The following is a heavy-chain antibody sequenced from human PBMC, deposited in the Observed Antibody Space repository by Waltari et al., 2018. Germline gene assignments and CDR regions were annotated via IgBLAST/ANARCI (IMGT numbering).Heavy chain of an antibody. CDR3: ARGTGGSSTYYFAGMDV. Sequence: QVQLQQWGAGLLKPSETLSLTCAVFGGSFSAYHWSWIRQSPGKGLEWIGAINHSGSAIYNPSLKSRVTISLDTSKRQVSPRLSSVTAADTAVYFCARGTGGSSTYYFAGMDVWGQGTTVTVSS. CDR1: GGSFSAYH. D-gene: IGHD3-22*01. V-gene: IGHV4-34*01. CDR2: INHSGSA. J-gene: IGHJ6*02.